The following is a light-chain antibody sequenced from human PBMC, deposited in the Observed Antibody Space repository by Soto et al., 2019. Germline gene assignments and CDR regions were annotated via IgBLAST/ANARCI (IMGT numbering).Light chain of an antibody. CDR1: QNVRSY. CDR3: QQTFSIPRT. V-gene: IGKV1-39*01. Sequence: QMTQSPSSLSASLGDRVTIAFRSSQNVRSYLNWYQQRPGKAPKLLISETSTLESGVPSKFSGKGYRTDFTLTISSLQPDDFATYYCQQTFSIPRTFGPGTNVDI. CDR2: ETS. J-gene: IGKJ3*01.